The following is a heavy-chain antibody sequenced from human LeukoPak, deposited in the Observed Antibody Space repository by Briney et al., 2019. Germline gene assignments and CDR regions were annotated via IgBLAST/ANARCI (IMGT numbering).Heavy chain of an antibody. J-gene: IGHJ4*02. Sequence: GRSLRLSCTASGFTFGDYAMSWARQAPGKGLEWVGFIRSNTYGGTTQYAASVKGRFTVSRDDSKSIAYLQMSSLKTEDTAVYYCTSGLWTYWGQGTLVTVSS. CDR2: IRSNTYGGTT. D-gene: IGHD3/OR15-3a*01. V-gene: IGHV3-49*04. CDR1: GFTFGDYA. CDR3: TSGLWTY.